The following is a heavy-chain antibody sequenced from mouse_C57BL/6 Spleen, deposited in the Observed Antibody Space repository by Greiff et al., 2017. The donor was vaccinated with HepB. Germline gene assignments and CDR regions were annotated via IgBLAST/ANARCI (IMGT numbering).Heavy chain of an antibody. J-gene: IGHJ3*01. CDR2: IDPSDSYT. CDR3: ARGRGSSGPWFAY. V-gene: IGHV1-69*01. D-gene: IGHD3-2*02. Sequence: QVQLKQPGAELVMPGASVKLSCKASGYTFTSYWMHWVKQRPGQGLEWIGEIDPSDSYTNYNQKFKGKSTLTVDKSSSTAYMQLSSLTSEDSAAYYCARGRGSSGPWFAYWGQGTLVTVSA. CDR1: GYTFTSYW.